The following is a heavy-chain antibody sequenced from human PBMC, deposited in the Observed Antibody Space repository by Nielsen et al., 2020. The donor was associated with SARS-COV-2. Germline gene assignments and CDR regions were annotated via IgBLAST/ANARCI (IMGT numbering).Heavy chain of an antibody. V-gene: IGHV3-11*03. CDR2: ISSSSSYT. D-gene: IGHD2-15*01. CDR3: ARCSGGSCYATTFDY. Sequence: GESLKISCAASGFTVSSNYMSWIRQAPGKGLEWVSYISSSSSYTNYADSVKGRFTISRDNAKNSLYLQMNSLRAEDTAVYYCARCSGGSCYATTFDYWGQGTLVTVSS. CDR1: GFTVSSNY. J-gene: IGHJ4*02.